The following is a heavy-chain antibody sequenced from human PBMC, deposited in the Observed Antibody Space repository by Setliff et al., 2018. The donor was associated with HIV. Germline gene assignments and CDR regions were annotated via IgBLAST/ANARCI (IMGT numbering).Heavy chain of an antibody. CDR2: IKEDGSEK. D-gene: IGHD3-16*01. J-gene: IGHJ4*02. CDR3: TRDGGEY. CDR1: GFAFSTYG. V-gene: IGHV3-7*03. Sequence: GGSLRLSCAASGFAFSTYGMHWVRQAPGKGLEWVANIKEDGSEKYYVDSVKGRFTVSRDNAENSVYLQMNGLRVDDTALYYCTRDGGEYWGEGTLVTVSS.